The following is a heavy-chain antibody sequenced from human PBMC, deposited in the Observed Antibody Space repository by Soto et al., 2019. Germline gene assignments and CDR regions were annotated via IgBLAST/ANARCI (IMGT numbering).Heavy chain of an antibody. J-gene: IGHJ5*02. CDR3: ARLYCLSSTCYTRGTWFDP. CDR1: GDSIIGHY. Sequence: PSETLSLTCSVSGDSIIGHYWSWLRKRPGKGLEWIGYVFYTGSTDSNPSLKSRVTISLDRSKTQFSLMLTSVTAADTAVYYCARLYCLSSTCYTRGTWFDPWGQGTLVTVSS. D-gene: IGHD2-2*02. V-gene: IGHV4-59*11. CDR2: VFYTGST.